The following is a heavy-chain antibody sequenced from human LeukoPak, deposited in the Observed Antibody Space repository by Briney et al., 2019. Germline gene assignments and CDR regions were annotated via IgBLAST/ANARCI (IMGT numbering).Heavy chain of an antibody. D-gene: IGHD2-15*01. CDR3: ARDEEGSAFDI. CDR1: GGSISSGSYY. Sequence: VKPSQTLSLTCTVSGGSISSGSYYWGWIRQPPGKGLEWIGSIYYSGSTYYNPSLKSRVTISVDTSKNQFSLKLSSVTAADTAVYYCARDEEGSAFDIWGQGTMVTVSS. CDR2: IYYSGST. V-gene: IGHV4-39*07. J-gene: IGHJ3*02.